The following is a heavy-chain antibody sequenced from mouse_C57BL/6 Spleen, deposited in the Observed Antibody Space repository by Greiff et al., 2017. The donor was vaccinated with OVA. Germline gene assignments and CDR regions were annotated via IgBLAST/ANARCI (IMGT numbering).Heavy chain of an antibody. CDR1: GYTFTSYW. D-gene: IGHD1-1*01. J-gene: IGHJ4*01. V-gene: IGHV1-61*01. CDR3: AISSDPLYYDGSSYYAMDY. CDR2: IYPSDSET. Sequence: VQLQQPGAELVRPGSSVKLSCKASGYTFTSYWMDWVKQRPGQGLEWIGNIYPSDSETHYNQKFKDKATLTVDKSSSTAYMQLSSLTSEDSAVYYCAISSDPLYYDGSSYYAMDYWGQGTSVTVSS.